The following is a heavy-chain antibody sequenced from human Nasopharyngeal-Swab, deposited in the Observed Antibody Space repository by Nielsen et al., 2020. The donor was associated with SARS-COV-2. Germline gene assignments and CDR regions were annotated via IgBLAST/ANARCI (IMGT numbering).Heavy chain of an antibody. V-gene: IGHV1-2*02. CDR3: AKDLLRYCSGGSCNTDYYGMDV. CDR1: GYTFTGYY. J-gene: IGHJ6*02. CDR2: IHPNSGGT. D-gene: IGHD2-15*01. Sequence: ASVTVSCQASGYTFTGYYMHWVRQAPGQGLDWMGWIHPNSGGTNYAQKFQGRVTMTRDTSISTAYMDLSRLRSDDTAVYYCAKDLLRYCSGGSCNTDYYGMDVWGQGTTVTVSS.